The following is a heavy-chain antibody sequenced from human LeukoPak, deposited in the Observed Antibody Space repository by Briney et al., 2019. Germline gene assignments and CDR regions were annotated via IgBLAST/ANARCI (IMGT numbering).Heavy chain of an antibody. J-gene: IGHJ5*02. CDR2: IYYSGST. CDR3: GRRYDYFGGSPEAPNNGFDP. Sequence: PSETLSLTCTVSGGSISSSSYYWGWIRQPPGKGLEWIGSIYYSGSTYYNPSLKSRVTISVDTSKNQFSLKLSSVTAADTAVYYGGRRYDYFGGSPEAPNNGFDPWARGTLVTVS. CDR1: GGSISSSSYY. D-gene: IGHD3-16*01. V-gene: IGHV4-39*01.